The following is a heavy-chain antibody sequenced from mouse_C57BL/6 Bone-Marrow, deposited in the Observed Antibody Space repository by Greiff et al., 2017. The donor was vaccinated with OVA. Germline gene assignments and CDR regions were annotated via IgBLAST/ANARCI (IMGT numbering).Heavy chain of an antibody. CDR2: INPYNGGT. J-gene: IGHJ2*01. V-gene: IGHV1-19*01. CDR3: ARGEGDGYRGFDY. Sequence: EVQLQQSGPVLVKPGASVKMSCKASGYTFTDYYMNWVKQSHGKSLEWIGVINPYNGGTSYNQKFKGKATLTVDKSSSTAYMELNSLTSEDSAVYYCARGEGDGYRGFDYWGQGTTLTVSS. CDR1: GYTFTDYY. D-gene: IGHD2-3*01.